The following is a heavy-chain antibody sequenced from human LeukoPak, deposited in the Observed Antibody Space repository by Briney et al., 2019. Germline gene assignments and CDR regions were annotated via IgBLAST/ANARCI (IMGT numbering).Heavy chain of an antibody. J-gene: IGHJ4*02. D-gene: IGHD5-18*01. CDR1: GSSITSHY. CDR2: IQDSGST. Sequence: SETLSLTCTVSGSSITSHYWSWIRQSPAKGLEFIGYIQDSGSTNYNPSLKSRAAMSLDTSDTSEIQFSLKSRSVTAADAAVYYCARGRGYGYGIDYWGQGTLVTVSS. V-gene: IGHV4-59*11. CDR3: ARGRGYGYGIDY.